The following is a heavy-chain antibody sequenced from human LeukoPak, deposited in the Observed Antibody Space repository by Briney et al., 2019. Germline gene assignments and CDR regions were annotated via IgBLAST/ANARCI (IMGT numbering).Heavy chain of an antibody. V-gene: IGHV3-7*01. CDR2: IKQDGSEK. Sequence: GGSLRLSCAASGFTFSSYSMNWVRQAPGKGLEWVANIKQDGSEKYYVDSVKGRFTISRDNAKNSLYLQMNSLRAEDTAVYYCARDFQNAFDIWGQGTMVTVSS. J-gene: IGHJ3*02. CDR3: ARDFQNAFDI. CDR1: GFTFSSYS.